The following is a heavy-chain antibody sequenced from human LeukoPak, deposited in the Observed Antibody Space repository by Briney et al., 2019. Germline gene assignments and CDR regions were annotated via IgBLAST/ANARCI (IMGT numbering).Heavy chain of an antibody. V-gene: IGHV3-15*05. CDR3: TTEGRYSYGCDY. CDR1: GFTFSNAW. Sequence: PGGSLRLSCAASGFTFSNAWMSWVRQAPGKGLEWVGRIKSKTDGGTTDYAAPVKGRFTVSRDDSKNTLYLQMNSLKTEDTAVYHCTTEGRYSYGCDYWGQGTLVTVSS. D-gene: IGHD5-18*01. CDR2: IKSKTDGGTT. J-gene: IGHJ4*02.